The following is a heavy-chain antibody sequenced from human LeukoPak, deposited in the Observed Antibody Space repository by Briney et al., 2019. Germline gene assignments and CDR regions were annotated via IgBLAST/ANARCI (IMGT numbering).Heavy chain of an antibody. CDR3: ARAGRVHDYSLFDY. CDR2: IYTSGST. CDR1: GGSISSYY. J-gene: IGHJ4*02. V-gene: IGHV4-4*07. Sequence: PSETLSLTCTVSGGSISSYYWSWIRQPAGKGLEWIGRIYTSGSTNYNPSLKSRVTMSVDTSKSQFSLKLSSVTAADTAVYYCARAGRVHDYSLFDYWGQGTLVTVSS. D-gene: IGHD4-11*01.